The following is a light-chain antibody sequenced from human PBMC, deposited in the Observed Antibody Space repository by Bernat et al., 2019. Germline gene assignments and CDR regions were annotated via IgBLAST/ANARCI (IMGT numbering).Light chain of an antibody. Sequence: DVQLTQSPSFLSASVGDRVTITCRASQDISNYLAWYQQRPGRAPELLIYSASTFQSGVPSRFSGSGSGTQFTLTISSLQPEDFAIYYCQQLRGFPPFAFGPGTKVDV. J-gene: IGKJ3*01. CDR2: SAS. CDR3: QQLRGFPPFA. V-gene: IGKV1-9*01. CDR1: QDISNY.